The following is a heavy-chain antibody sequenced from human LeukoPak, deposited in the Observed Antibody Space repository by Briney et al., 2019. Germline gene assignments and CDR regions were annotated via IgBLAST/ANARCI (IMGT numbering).Heavy chain of an antibody. D-gene: IGHD3-22*01. Sequence: SVKVSCKASGGTFSSYAISWVRQAPGQGLEWMGGIIPIFGTANYAQKFQGRVTITADESTSTAYMELSSLRSEDTAVYYCARETYDYYDSSGYYHTTNFDYWGQGTLVTVSS. V-gene: IGHV1-69*13. J-gene: IGHJ4*02. CDR1: GGTFSSYA. CDR3: ARETYDYYDSSGYYHTTNFDY. CDR2: IIPIFGTA.